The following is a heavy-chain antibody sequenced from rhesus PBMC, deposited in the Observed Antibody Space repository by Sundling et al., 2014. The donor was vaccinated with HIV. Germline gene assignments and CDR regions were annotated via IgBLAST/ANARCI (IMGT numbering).Heavy chain of an antibody. V-gene: IGHV3S42*01. CDR2: ISSGGDST. CDR1: GFTFNNYG. CDR3: AMFVLQYLDRLSYFEF. J-gene: IGHJ1*01. D-gene: IGHD3-3*01. Sequence: EVQLVESGGGLVQPGGSLRLSCAASGFTFNNYGMFWVRQAPGKGLEWISGISSGGDSTNYADSVKGRFTISRDTSTNTLSLQMNSLRPEDTAVYYCAMFVLQYLDRLSYFEFWGQGALVTVSS.